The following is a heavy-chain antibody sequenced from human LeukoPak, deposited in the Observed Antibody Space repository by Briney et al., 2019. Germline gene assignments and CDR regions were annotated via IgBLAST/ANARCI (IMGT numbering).Heavy chain of an antibody. J-gene: IGHJ3*02. V-gene: IGHV3-23*01. Sequence: GGSLRLSCAASGFTFSSYGMSWVRQAPGKGLEWVSAISGSGGSTYYADSVKGRFTISRDNSKNTLYLQMNSLRAEDTAVYYCAKSMIVVVGAFDIWGQGTMVTVSS. CDR2: ISGSGGST. D-gene: IGHD3-22*01. CDR1: GFTFSSYG. CDR3: AKSMIVVVGAFDI.